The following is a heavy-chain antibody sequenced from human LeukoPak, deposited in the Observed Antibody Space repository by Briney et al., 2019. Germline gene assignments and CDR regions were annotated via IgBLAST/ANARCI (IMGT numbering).Heavy chain of an antibody. CDR3: ARDPYSGDYGNYYYYYMDV. V-gene: IGHV3-21*01. Sequence: GSLRLSCATSGFTFNNYNMNWVRQAPGRALEWVSSITSSGTYIFYADSVKGRFTISRDNAKNSLYLQMNSLGPEDTAVYYCARDPYSGDYGNYYYYYMDVWGKGTTVTISS. J-gene: IGHJ6*03. D-gene: IGHD1-26*01. CDR1: GFTFNNYN. CDR2: ITSSGTYI.